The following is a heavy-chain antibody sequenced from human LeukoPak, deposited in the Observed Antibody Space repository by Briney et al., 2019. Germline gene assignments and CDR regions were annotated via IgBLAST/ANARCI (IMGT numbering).Heavy chain of an antibody. Sequence: SETLSLTCTVSGGSISSSDYYWGWIRQPPGKGLEWIGNIFYSGSTYYNPSLKGRVTIAVDTSKNQFSLKLSSVTAADTAVYYCARGPHTGVNYYDSSGYYYWGQGTLVTVSS. D-gene: IGHD3-22*01. CDR3: ARGPHTGVNYYDSSGYYY. V-gene: IGHV4-39*01. CDR2: IFYSGST. J-gene: IGHJ4*02. CDR1: GGSISSSDYY.